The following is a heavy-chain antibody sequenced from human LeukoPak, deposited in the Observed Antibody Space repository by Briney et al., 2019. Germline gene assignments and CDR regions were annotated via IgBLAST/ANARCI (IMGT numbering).Heavy chain of an antibody. CDR1: GGSISSHH. Sequence: PSETLSLTCTVSGGSISSHHWSWIRQAPGGGLESIGNIHYRGSTNYNPSLQSRVTMLIDTSKTRFSLKLTSVTAADTAVYYCAIFYDTSSYFHHWGQGVLVTVSS. CDR2: IHYRGST. CDR3: AIFYDTSSYFHH. V-gene: IGHV4-59*11. J-gene: IGHJ4*02. D-gene: IGHD3-22*01.